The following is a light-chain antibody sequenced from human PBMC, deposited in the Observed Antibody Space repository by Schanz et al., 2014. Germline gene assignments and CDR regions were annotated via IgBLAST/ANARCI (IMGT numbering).Light chain of an antibody. CDR2: DTS. Sequence: ETVLTQSPRILSLSPGDSATLSCRASQSVGIAYLAWYQQKSGQTPRLLIYDTSNRATGVPDRFSGSGSGTDFTLTISRLEPEDFAVYYCHQYGSTPLTFGGGTTVDIK. V-gene: IGKV3-20*01. CDR1: QSVGIAY. J-gene: IGKJ4*01. CDR3: HQYGSTPLT.